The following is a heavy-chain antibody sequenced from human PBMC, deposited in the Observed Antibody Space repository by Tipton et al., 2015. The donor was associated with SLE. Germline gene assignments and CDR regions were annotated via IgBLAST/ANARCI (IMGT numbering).Heavy chain of an antibody. CDR1: GGSFSGYY. V-gene: IGHV4-34*01. Sequence: TLSLTCAVYGGSFSGYYWSWIRQPPGKGLEWIGKINHSGSTNYNPSLKSRVSISVDTSKNQFSLNLNSVTAADTAMYYCARPRSGYSDDALDIWGQGTMVTVSS. CDR3: ARPRSGYSDDALDI. J-gene: IGHJ3*02. D-gene: IGHD3-3*01. CDR2: INHSGST.